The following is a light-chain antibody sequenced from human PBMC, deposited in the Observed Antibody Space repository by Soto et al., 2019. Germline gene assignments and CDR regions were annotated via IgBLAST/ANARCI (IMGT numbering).Light chain of an antibody. CDR3: SSFTSILGV. V-gene: IGLV2-14*03. Sequence: QSALTQPASVSGSPGQSITISCTGAISDVGGYTYVSWYQQHPGKGPKVIIYDVSNRPSGVSNRFSGSKSGTTASLTISGLQAEDDADYCRSSFTSILGVLGGGTKLTVL. J-gene: IGLJ2*01. CDR1: ISDVGGYTY. CDR2: DVS.